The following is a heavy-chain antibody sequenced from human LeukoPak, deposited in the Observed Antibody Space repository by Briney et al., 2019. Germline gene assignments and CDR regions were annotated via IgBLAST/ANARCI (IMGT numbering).Heavy chain of an antibody. Sequence: GGSLRLSCEASGFTFSGYAMSWVRQAPGKGLEWVSSINAFGARTYYADSVKGRFTISRDNSKNTPYLQMNSLRAEDTALYYCAKVAQGYCSGSSCYYFDYGGQGTLVTVPS. D-gene: IGHD2-15*01. CDR2: INAFGART. J-gene: IGHJ4*02. V-gene: IGHV3-23*01. CDR1: GFTFSGYA. CDR3: AKVAQGYCSGSSCYYFDY.